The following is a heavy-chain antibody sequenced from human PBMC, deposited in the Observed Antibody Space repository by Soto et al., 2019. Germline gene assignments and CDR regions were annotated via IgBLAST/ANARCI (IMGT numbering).Heavy chain of an antibody. CDR3: ARDPWAADY. D-gene: IGHD3-16*01. V-gene: IGHV3-66*01. CDR2: IYSGGST. CDR1: GFTVSTKY. Sequence: EVQLVESGGGLVQPGGSLRLSCAASGFTVSTKYMSWVRQAPGKGLEWVSVIYSGGSTFYADSVRGRFTISRDNSKNTVNLQMNTVRAEDTGVYYCARDPWAADYWGQGTLVTVSS. J-gene: IGHJ4*02.